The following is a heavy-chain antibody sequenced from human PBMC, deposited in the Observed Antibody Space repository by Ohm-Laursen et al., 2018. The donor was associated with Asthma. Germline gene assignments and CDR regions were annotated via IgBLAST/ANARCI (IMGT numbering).Heavy chain of an antibody. D-gene: IGHD2-21*02. CDR1: RFPFSSYR. J-gene: IGHJ4*02. CDR3: AREDCGGDCYLDY. Sequence: SLRLSCTPPRFPFSSYRMHWVRQAPGKGLEWVAVISYDGSNKYYADSVKGRFTISRDNSKNTLYLQMNSLRAEDTAVYYCAREDCGGDCYLDYWRQGTLVTVAS. V-gene: IGHV3-30*03. CDR2: ISYDGSNK.